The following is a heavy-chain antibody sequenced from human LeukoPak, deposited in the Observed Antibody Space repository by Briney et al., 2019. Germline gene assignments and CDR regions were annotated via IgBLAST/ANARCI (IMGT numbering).Heavy chain of an antibody. CDR1: GGSINSYY. CDR3: ARDRGNYFDY. Sequence: PSETLSLTCTVSGGSINSYYWSWIRQPPGKGLEWIGYISYSGTTNYNPSLKSRVTISVAPSKNQFSLKLRSVTAPDTAVYYCARDRGNYFDYWGQGTLVTVSS. J-gene: IGHJ4*02. V-gene: IGHV4-59*01. CDR2: ISYSGTT. D-gene: IGHD6-13*01.